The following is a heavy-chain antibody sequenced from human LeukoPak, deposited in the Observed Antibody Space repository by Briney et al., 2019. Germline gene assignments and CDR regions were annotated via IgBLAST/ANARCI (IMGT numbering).Heavy chain of an antibody. CDR2: IYYSGST. V-gene: IGHV4-39*01. CDR1: GGSISSSSYY. CDR3: ARGNPRPALNYYGSFQGYMDV. J-gene: IGHJ6*03. Sequence: SETLSLTCTVSGGSISSSSYYWGWIRQPPGKGLEWIGSIYYSGSTYYNPSLKSRVTISVDTSKNQFSLKLSHVTAADTAVYYCARGNPRPALNYYGSFQGYMDVWGKGTTVTVSS. D-gene: IGHD3-10*01.